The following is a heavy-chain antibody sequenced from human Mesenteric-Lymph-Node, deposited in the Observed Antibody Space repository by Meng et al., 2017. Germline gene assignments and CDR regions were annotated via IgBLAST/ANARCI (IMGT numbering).Heavy chain of an antibody. D-gene: IGHD3-16*01. CDR2: ISGGST. CDR3: ARDYDYVWGTPPDAFDI. J-gene: IGHJ3*02. CDR1: GFTFSSYA. V-gene: IGHV3-38-3*01. Sequence: GESLKISCAASGFTFSSYAMSWVRQAPGKGLEWVSSISGGSTYYADSRKGRFTISRDNSKNTLHLQMNSLRAEDTAVYYCARDYDYVWGTPPDAFDIWGQGTMVTVSS.